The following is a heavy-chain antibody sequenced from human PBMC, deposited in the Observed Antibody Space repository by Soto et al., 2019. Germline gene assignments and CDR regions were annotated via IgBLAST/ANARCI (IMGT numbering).Heavy chain of an antibody. J-gene: IGHJ4*02. D-gene: IGHD3-10*01. V-gene: IGHV4-59*01. Sequence: PSETLSLTCTVSGGSISSYYWSWIRQPPGKGLEWIGYIYYSGSTNYNPSLKSRVTISVDTSKNQFSLKLSSVTAADTAVYYCARATSRLWFGELPYFDYWGQGTLVTVSS. CDR3: ARATSRLWFGELPYFDY. CDR2: IYYSGST. CDR1: GGSISSYY.